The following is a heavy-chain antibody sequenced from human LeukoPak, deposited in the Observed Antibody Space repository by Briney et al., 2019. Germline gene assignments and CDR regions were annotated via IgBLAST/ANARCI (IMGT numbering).Heavy chain of an antibody. CDR2: ISGSGGST. Sequence: GGSLRLSCAASGFTFSSYAMSLVRQAPGKGLEWVSAISGSGGSTYYADSVKGRFTISRDNSKNTLYLQMNSLRAEDTAVYYCAKDLELRFLEWLRPSDYWGQGTLVTVSS. CDR3: AKDLELRFLEWLRPSDY. D-gene: IGHD3-3*01. CDR1: GFTFSSYA. V-gene: IGHV3-23*01. J-gene: IGHJ4*02.